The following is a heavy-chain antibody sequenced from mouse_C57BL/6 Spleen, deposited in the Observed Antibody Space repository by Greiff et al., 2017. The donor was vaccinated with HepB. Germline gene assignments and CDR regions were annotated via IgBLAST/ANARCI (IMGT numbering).Heavy chain of an antibody. D-gene: IGHD5-1*01. CDR1: GYAFSSSW. Sequence: VQLQQSGPELVKPGASVKISCKASGYAFSSSWMNWVKQRPGKGLEWIGRIYPGDGDTNYNGKFKGKATLTADKSSSTAYMQLSSLTSEDSAVYFCARDLYYYAMDYWGQGTSVTVSS. CDR3: ARDLYYYAMDY. CDR2: IYPGDGDT. V-gene: IGHV1-82*01. J-gene: IGHJ4*01.